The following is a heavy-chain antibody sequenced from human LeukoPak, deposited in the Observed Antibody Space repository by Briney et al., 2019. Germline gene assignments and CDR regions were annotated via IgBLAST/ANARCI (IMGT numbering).Heavy chain of an antibody. D-gene: IGHD3-9*01. CDR1: GFTFGDYA. CDR2: IRSKAYGGTT. J-gene: IGHJ4*02. CDR3: TRVAQNYDILTGYYSLSPPSY. Sequence: PGGSLRLSCTASGFTFGDYAMSWVRQAPGKGLEWVGFIRSKAYGGTTEYAASVKGRFTISRDDSKSIAYLQMNSLKTEDTAVYYCTRVAQNYDILTGYYSLSPPSYWGQGTLVTVSS. V-gene: IGHV3-49*04.